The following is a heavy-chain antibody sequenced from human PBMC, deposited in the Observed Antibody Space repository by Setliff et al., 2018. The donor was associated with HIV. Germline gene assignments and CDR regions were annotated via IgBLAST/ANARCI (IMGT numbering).Heavy chain of an antibody. CDR2: INPGSGTT. V-gene: IGHV1-46*01. CDR1: GYTLTSNY. Sequence: ASVKVSCKASGYTLTSNYMHWVRQAPGQGLEWMGEINPGSGTTRHAQSFHGRVTMTRDTSTSTVYLELRRLRSDDTAVYFCARGGPARVALLYWFDPWGQGTPVTVSS. J-gene: IGHJ5*02. D-gene: IGHD2-21*01. CDR3: ARGGPARVALLYWFDP.